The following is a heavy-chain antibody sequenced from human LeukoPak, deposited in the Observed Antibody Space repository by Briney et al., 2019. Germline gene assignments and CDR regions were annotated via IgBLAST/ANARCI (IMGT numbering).Heavy chain of an antibody. CDR1: GFTFSSYA. Sequence: PGGSLRLSCAASGFTFSSYAMSWVRQAPGKGLEWVSAISGSGGSTYYADSVKGRFTIPRDNSKNTLYLQMNSLRAEDTAVYYCARLLWSYYYFDYWGQGTLVTVSS. CDR2: ISGSGGST. CDR3: ARLLWSYYYFDY. D-gene: IGHD4/OR15-4a*01. J-gene: IGHJ4*02. V-gene: IGHV3-23*01.